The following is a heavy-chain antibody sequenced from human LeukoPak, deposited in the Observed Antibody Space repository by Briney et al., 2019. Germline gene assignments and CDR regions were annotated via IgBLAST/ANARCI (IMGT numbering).Heavy chain of an antibody. Sequence: PGESLRLSCAPSGFTFSSFSMNWVRQAPGKGLEWVSSISGNSDYIYYGDSVKGRFSISRDNAKNAVYLQMNSLRVEDTAVYYCARDFGWWGQGTLVTVSS. CDR3: ARDFGW. J-gene: IGHJ4*02. D-gene: IGHD3-10*01. CDR1: GFTFSSFS. CDR2: ISGNSDYI. V-gene: IGHV3-21*01.